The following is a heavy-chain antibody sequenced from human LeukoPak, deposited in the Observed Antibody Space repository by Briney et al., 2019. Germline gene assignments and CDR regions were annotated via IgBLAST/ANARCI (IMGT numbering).Heavy chain of an antibody. Sequence: PSETLSLTCAVYGGSFSGYYWTWIRQPPGKGLEWIGEINHSGSINYNPSLKSRVIILVDTSKNQFSLKLSSVTAADTALYYCATDTYSSGWYVAAFDIWGQGTMVTVSS. CDR3: ATDTYSSGWYVAAFDI. CDR2: INHSGSI. V-gene: IGHV4-34*01. J-gene: IGHJ3*02. D-gene: IGHD6-19*01. CDR1: GGSFSGYY.